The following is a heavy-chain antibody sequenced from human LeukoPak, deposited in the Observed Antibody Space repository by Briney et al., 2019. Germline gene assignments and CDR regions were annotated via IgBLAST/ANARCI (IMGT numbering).Heavy chain of an antibody. CDR2: INPNSGGT. D-gene: IGHD3-10*01. J-gene: IGHJ4*02. CDR1: GYTFTGYY. CDR3: ARDWSTVRGIYSLYH. Sequence: ASVKVSCKASGYTFTGYYMHWVRQAPGQGLEWMGWINPNSGGTNYAQKFQGRVTMTRDTSISTAYMELSRLRSDDTAVYYCARDWSTVRGIYSLYHWGQGTLVTVSS. V-gene: IGHV1-2*02.